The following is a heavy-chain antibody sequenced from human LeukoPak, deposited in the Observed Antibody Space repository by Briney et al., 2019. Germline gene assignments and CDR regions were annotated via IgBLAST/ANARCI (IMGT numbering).Heavy chain of an antibody. J-gene: IGHJ4*02. V-gene: IGHV1-18*01. D-gene: IGHD1-26*01. CDR3: ARERSRSSGSEAFDY. CDR1: GYTFTNYR. CDR2: ISAYNGKT. Sequence: ASVKVSCKSSGYTFTNYRISPVRQAPRQGLEWMGWISAYNGKTNYAQTFQGRVTITTDTSTSTAYMELRSLRCDDTAVYYCARERSRSSGSEAFDYWGQRTLVTVSS.